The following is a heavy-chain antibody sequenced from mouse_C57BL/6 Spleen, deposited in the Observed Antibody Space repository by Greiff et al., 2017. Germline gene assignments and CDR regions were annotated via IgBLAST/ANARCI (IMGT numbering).Heavy chain of an antibody. CDR1: GFTFSDYY. J-gene: IGHJ4*01. CDR2: INYDGSST. D-gene: IGHD2-2*01. CDR3: ARDGYPYAMDY. V-gene: IGHV5-16*01. Sequence: EVKVVESEGGLVQPGSSMKLSCTASGFTFSDYYMAWVRQVPEKGLEWVANINYDGSSTYYLDSLKSRFIISRDNAKNILYLQMSSLKSEDTATYYCARDGYPYAMDYWGQGTSVTVSS.